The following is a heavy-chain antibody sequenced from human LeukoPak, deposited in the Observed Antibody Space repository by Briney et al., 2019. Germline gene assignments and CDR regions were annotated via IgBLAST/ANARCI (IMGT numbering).Heavy chain of an antibody. Sequence: ASVKVSCKASGYTFTTYAIHWVRQAPGQRLEWMGWINTGNGNTKYSQKLQGRVTMTTDTSTSTAYMELRSLRSDDTAVYYCARLTGSYHNFDYWGQGTLVTVSS. CDR2: INTGNGNT. V-gene: IGHV1-3*04. CDR3: ARLTGSYHNFDY. CDR1: GYTFTTYA. D-gene: IGHD1-26*01. J-gene: IGHJ4*02.